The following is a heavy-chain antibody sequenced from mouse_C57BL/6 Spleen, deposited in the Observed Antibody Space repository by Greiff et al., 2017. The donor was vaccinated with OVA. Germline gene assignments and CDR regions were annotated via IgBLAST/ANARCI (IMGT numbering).Heavy chain of an antibody. J-gene: IGHJ2*01. CDR3: ARDDGYWFDY. V-gene: IGHV3-6*01. Sequence: ESGPGLVKPSQSLSLTCSVTGYSITSGYYWNWIRQFPGNKLEWMGYISYDGSNNYNPSLKNRISITRDTSKNQFFLKLNSVTTEDTATYYCARDDGYWFDYWGQGTTLTVSS. D-gene: IGHD2-3*01. CDR1: GYSITSGYY. CDR2: ISYDGSN.